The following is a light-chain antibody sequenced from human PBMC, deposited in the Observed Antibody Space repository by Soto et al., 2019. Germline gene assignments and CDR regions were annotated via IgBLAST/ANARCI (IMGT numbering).Light chain of an antibody. CDR1: QGISSY. J-gene: IGKJ1*01. V-gene: IGKV1-9*01. CDR2: AAS. Sequence: DIQLTQSPSFLSASVGDRVTITCRASQGISSYLAWYQQKPGKAPKLLIYAASTLQSGVPSRFSGSGSGTAFSLTISSLQPADFATYYCQQLNSYAWTFGQGTKVEIK. CDR3: QQLNSYAWT.